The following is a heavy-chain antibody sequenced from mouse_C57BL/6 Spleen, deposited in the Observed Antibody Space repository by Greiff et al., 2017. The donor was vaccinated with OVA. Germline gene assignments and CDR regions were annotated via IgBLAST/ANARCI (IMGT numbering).Heavy chain of an antibody. Sequence: QVQLQQSGAELVRPGASVTLSCKASGYTFTDYEMHWVKQTPVHGLEWIGALDPETGGTAYTQKFKGKAILTADKSSSTAYMELRSLTSEDSAVYYGTRLRYYESWYFDVWGTGTTVTVSS. CDR2: LDPETGGT. V-gene: IGHV1-15*01. CDR3: TRLRYYESWYFDV. D-gene: IGHD1-1*01. CDR1: GYTFTDYE. J-gene: IGHJ1*03.